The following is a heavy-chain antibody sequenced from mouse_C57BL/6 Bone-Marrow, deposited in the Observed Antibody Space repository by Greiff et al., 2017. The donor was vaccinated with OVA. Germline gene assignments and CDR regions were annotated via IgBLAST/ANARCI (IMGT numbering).Heavy chain of an antibody. CDR2: IYPRSGNT. V-gene: IGHV1-81*01. CDR3: AALTGTFLYWYFDV. J-gene: IGHJ1*03. D-gene: IGHD4-1*01. Sequence: VKLMESGAELARPGASVKLSCKASGYTFTSYGISWVKQRTGQGLEWIGKIYPRSGNTYYNEKFKGKATLTADKSSSTAYMELRSLTSEDSAVYFCAALTGTFLYWYFDVWGTGTTVTVSS. CDR1: GYTFTSYG.